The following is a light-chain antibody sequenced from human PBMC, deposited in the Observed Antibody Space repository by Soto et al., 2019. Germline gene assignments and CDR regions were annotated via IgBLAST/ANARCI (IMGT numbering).Light chain of an antibody. CDR2: EVS. V-gene: IGLV2-14*01. Sequence: QSALTQPASVSGSPGQSITISCTGPSSDVGGYNYVSWYQQHPGKAPKLMIYEVSNRPSGVSNRFSGSKSGNTASLTISGLQAEDEADYYCSSYTSSRTVVFGGGAKLTVL. J-gene: IGLJ2*01. CDR3: SSYTSSRTVV. CDR1: SSDVGGYNY.